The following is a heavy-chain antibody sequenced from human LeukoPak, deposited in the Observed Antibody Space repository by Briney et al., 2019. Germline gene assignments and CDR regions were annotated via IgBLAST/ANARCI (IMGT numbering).Heavy chain of an antibody. Sequence: GGSLRLSCAASGFSFSNYGMHWVHQAPGKGLEWVAFIRYDGSNKDYADSVKGRFTISISRDNSKNALYLQMNSLRAEDTAVYYCAKDARYCSGGSCYSTTTFDHWGQGTLVTVSS. CDR1: GFSFSNYG. CDR2: IRYDGSNK. CDR3: AKDARYCSGGSCYSTTTFDH. J-gene: IGHJ4*02. V-gene: IGHV3-30*02. D-gene: IGHD2-15*01.